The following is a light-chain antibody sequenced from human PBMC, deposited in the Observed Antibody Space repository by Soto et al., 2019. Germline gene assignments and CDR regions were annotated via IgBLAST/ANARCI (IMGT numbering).Light chain of an antibody. CDR3: QQYYSAPPT. Sequence: VMIKCTDSLALALGASARINCKSSPRVLERSINKNCLAWYQQKSGQPPHLLIQSASSRESGVPDRFSGSGSGTDFTLTINSVQAEDLAVYYCQQYYSAPPTFCGGTKVDIK. J-gene: IGKJ4*01. V-gene: IGKV4-1*01. CDR2: SAS. CDR1: PRVLERSINKNC.